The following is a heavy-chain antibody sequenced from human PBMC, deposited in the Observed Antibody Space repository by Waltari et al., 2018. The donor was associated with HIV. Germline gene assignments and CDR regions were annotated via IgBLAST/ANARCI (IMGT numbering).Heavy chain of an antibody. J-gene: IGHJ4*02. Sequence: EVQLVESGGGLVQPGGSLSLSCVASGFTSRCSWLPWVRRAPGKGLVWVSRINTDGSGTDYAGSVKGRFTISRDNAKNTLYLQMNTLRADDMAVYYCVRGSSSWIGVDHWGQGTLVTVSS. CDR2: INTDGSGT. V-gene: IGHV3-74*01. CDR1: GFTSRCSW. CDR3: VRGSSSWIGVDH. D-gene: IGHD3-10*01.